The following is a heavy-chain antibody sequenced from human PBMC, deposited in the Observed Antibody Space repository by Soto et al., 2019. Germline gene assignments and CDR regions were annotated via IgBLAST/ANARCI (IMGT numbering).Heavy chain of an antibody. Sequence: QVQLVQSGAEVKKPGASVKVSCKASGYTFTSYGISWVRQAPGQGLERMGWISAYNGNTNYAQKLQGRVTMTTDTSTSTAYMELRSLRSDDTAVYYCARVKMDYVILTPEVFDYWGQGTLVTVSS. CDR3: ARVKMDYVILTPEVFDY. J-gene: IGHJ4*02. V-gene: IGHV1-18*01. D-gene: IGHD3-9*01. CDR1: GYTFTSYG. CDR2: ISAYNGNT.